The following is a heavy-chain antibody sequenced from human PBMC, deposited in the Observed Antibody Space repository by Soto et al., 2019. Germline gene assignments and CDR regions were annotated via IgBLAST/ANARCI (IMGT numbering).Heavy chain of an antibody. V-gene: IGHV3-21*01. D-gene: IGHD3-16*01. J-gene: IGHJ5*02. CDR1: GFTFSSYS. Sequence: GGTLSLSCAASGFTFSSYSMNWVRPAPGKGLEWVSSISSSSSYIYYAASVKGRFTISRDNAKNSLYLQMNSLRAADTAVYYCARVGAYNWFDPRGQGPLGTV. CDR3: ARVGAYNWFDP. CDR2: ISSSSSYI.